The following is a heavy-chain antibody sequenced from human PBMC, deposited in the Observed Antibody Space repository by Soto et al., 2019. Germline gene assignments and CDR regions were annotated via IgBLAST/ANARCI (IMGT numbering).Heavy chain of an antibody. Sequence: GGSLILSCVGSGFTFSNYWMHWVRQAPGKGREWVANIKQDGSEKYYVGSGKGRFTISRDNAKNSLYLQMSSLRAEDTAVYYCARDRATVTTGVSHYYYYMDVWGKGTTVTVSS. D-gene: IGHD4-17*01. CDR1: GFTFSNYW. CDR2: IKQDGSEK. V-gene: IGHV3-7*01. CDR3: ARDRATVTTGVSHYYYYMDV. J-gene: IGHJ6*03.